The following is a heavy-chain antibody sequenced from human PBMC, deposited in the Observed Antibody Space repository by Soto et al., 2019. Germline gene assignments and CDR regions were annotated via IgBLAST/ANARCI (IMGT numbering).Heavy chain of an antibody. CDR2: IYRGGST. D-gene: IGHD3-16*01. Sequence: WWSLRLSSAASGYTVSINYMNWVRKAPGKGLEWVSIIYRGGSTYYADSVKGRFTISRDNSNNTLYLQMNSLRAEDTAIYYCARGVWGYEGWFDPWGQGTLVTVSS. J-gene: IGHJ5*02. V-gene: IGHV3-66*01. CDR3: ARGVWGYEGWFDP. CDR1: GYTVSINY.